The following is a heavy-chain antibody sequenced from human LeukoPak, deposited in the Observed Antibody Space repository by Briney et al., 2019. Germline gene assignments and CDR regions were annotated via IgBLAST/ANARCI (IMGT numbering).Heavy chain of an antibody. D-gene: IGHD3-10*01. CDR2: IHSGGTA. CDR3: ARGGLGGEALEV. J-gene: IGHJ3*01. V-gene: IGHV3-NL1*01. CDR1: GFTFSSYG. Sequence: PGGSLRLSCAASGFTFSSYGMHWVRQAPGKGLEWVSVIHSGGTAYYADSVKGRFTISRDNSKNTLFLQLNSLRPEDTALYYCARGGLGGEALEVWGQGTMVTVSS.